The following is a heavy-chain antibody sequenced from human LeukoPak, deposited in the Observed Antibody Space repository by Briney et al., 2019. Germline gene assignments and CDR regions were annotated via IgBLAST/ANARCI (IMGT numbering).Heavy chain of an antibody. CDR3: ARDYGDYFDY. CDR2: IYYSGST. J-gene: IGHJ4*02. Sequence: PSETLSLTCTVSGGSISSYYWSWIRQPPGKGLEWIGYIYYSGSTNYNPSLKSRVIISVDTSKNQFSLKLSSVAAAGTAVYYCARDYGDYFDYWGQGTLVTVSS. V-gene: IGHV4-59*01. CDR1: GGSISSYY. D-gene: IGHD4-17*01.